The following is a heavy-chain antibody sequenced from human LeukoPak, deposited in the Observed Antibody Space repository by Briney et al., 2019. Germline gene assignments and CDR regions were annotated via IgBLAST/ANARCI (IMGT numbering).Heavy chain of an antibody. CDR1: GGSISSHY. J-gene: IGHJ6*03. CDR2: IYYSGST. Sequence: SETLSLTCTVSGGSISSHYWSWIRQPPGQGLEWIGYIYYSGSTNYNPSLKSRVTISVDTSKNQFSLKLSSVTAADTAVYYCARGMDSSGYYSYYYYYMDVWGKGTTVTVSS. V-gene: IGHV4-59*11. CDR3: ARGMDSSGYYSYYYYYMDV. D-gene: IGHD3-22*01.